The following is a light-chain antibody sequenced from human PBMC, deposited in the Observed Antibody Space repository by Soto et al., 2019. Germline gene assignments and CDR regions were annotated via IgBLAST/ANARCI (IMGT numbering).Light chain of an antibody. CDR3: QQYNSYPWT. CDR1: QSISSW. Sequence: DIQMTHYPSTQSASVGGRVAITFRASQSISSWLAWYQQKPGKAPKLLIYDASSLESGVPSRFSGSGSGTEFTLTISSLQPDDFATYYCQQYNSYPWTFGQGTKVDIK. J-gene: IGKJ1*01. V-gene: IGKV1-5*01. CDR2: DAS.